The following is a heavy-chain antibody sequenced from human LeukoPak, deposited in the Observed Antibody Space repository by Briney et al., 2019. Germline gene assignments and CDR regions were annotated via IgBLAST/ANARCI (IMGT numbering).Heavy chain of an antibody. CDR2: IYYSGST. CDR3: AGHPPLSSSWYYFDY. CDR1: GGSISSSSCY. J-gene: IGHJ4*02. V-gene: IGHV4-39*01. D-gene: IGHD6-13*01. Sequence: SETLSLTCTVSGGSISSSSCYWGWIRQPPGKGLEWIGSIYYSGSTYYNPSLKSRVTISVDTSKNQFSLKLSSVTAADTAVYYCAGHPPLSSSWYYFDYWGQGTLVTVSS.